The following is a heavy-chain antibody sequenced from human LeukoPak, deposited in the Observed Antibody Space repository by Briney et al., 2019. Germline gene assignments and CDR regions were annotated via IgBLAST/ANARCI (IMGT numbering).Heavy chain of an antibody. J-gene: IGHJ4*02. CDR2: IYYSGST. Sequence: SETLSLTCTVSGGSISSGDYYWSCIRQPPGKGLEWIGYIYYSGSTYYNPSLKSRVTISVDTSKNQFSLKLSSVTAADTAVYYCARVSYTVTTSGFDYWGQGTLVTVSS. CDR3: ARVSYTVTTSGFDY. CDR1: GGSISSGDYY. V-gene: IGHV4-30-4*08. D-gene: IGHD4-11*01.